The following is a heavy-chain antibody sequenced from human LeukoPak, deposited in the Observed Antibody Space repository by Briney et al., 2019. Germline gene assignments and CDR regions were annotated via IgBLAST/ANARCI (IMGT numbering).Heavy chain of an antibody. V-gene: IGHV1-2*06. CDR2: INPNSGGT. CDR3: ARPRTHNKQWLVNPLGY. D-gene: IGHD6-19*01. Sequence: ASVKVSCKASGYTFTGYYMHWVRQAPGQGLEWKGRINPNSGGTNYAQKFQGRVTMTRDTSISTAYMELSRLRSDDTAVYYCARPRTHNKQWLVNPLGYWGQGTLVTVSS. CDR1: GYTFTGYY. J-gene: IGHJ4*02.